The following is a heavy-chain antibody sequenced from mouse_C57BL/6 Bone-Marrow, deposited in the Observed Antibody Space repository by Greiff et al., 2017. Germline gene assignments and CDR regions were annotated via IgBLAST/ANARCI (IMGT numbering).Heavy chain of an antibody. D-gene: IGHD1-1*01. Sequence: EVQLQESGGGLVQPGGSLKLSCAASGFTFSDYYMYWVRQTPEKRLEWVAYISNGGGSTYYPDTVKGRFTISRDNAKNTLYLQMSRLKSEDTAMYYCARQAPYYYGSEYYFDYWGQGTTLTVSS. CDR1: GFTFSDYY. CDR3: ARQAPYYYGSEYYFDY. V-gene: IGHV5-12*01. CDR2: ISNGGGST. J-gene: IGHJ2*01.